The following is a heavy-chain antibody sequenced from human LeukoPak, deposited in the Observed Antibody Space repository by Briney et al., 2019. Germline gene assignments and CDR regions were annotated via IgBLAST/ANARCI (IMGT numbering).Heavy chain of an antibody. Sequence: GASVKVSCKASGGTFSSYAISWVRQAPGQGLEWMGGIIPIFGTANYAQKFQGRVTITADKSTSTAYMELSSLRSEDTAVYYCARDTLQNRYGYVWFDPWGQGTLVTVSS. CDR3: ARDTLQNRYGYVWFDP. D-gene: IGHD5-18*01. CDR1: GGTFSSYA. V-gene: IGHV1-69*06. J-gene: IGHJ5*02. CDR2: IIPIFGTA.